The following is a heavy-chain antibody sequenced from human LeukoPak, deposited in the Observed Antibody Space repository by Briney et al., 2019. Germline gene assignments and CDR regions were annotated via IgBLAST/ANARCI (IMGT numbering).Heavy chain of an antibody. Sequence: KPSETLSLTCTVSGGSISSSSYYWGWIRQPPGKGLEWIGSIYYSGSTYYNPSLKSRVTISVDTSKNQFSLKLSSATAADTAVYYCARQAPGYSYGYVYWGQGTLVTVSS. V-gene: IGHV4-39*01. CDR3: ARQAPGYSYGYVY. CDR1: GGSISSSSYY. D-gene: IGHD5-18*01. J-gene: IGHJ4*02. CDR2: IYYSGST.